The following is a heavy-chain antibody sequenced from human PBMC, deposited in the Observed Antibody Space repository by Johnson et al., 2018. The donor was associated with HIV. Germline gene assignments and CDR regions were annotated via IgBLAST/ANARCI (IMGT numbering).Heavy chain of an antibody. CDR2: ISYDGSNK. J-gene: IGHJ1*01. Sequence: QVQLVESGGGVVQPGSSLRLSCAASGFTFSSYAMHWVRQAPGKGLEWVAVISYDGSNKYYADSVKGRFTISRDNAKNSLYLQMNSLRVEDTAFYYCARLARANMVTFGGVIVENGLDMWGQGTLVTVSS. D-gene: IGHD3-16*02. CDR1: GFTFSSYA. CDR3: ARLARANMVTFGGVIVENGLDM. V-gene: IGHV3-30*04.